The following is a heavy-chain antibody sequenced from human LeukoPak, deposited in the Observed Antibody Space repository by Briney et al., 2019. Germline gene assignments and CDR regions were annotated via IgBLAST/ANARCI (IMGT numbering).Heavy chain of an antibody. CDR3: ARDEVGASFDY. V-gene: IGHV4-39*07. CDR2: IYYSGST. CDR1: GGSISSSSYY. J-gene: IGHJ4*02. D-gene: IGHD1-26*01. Sequence: PSETLSLTCTVSGGSISSSSYYWGWIRQPPGKGLEWIGSIYYSGSTYYNPSLKSRVTISVDTSKNQFSLKLSSVTAADTAVYYCARDEVGASFDYWGQGTLVTVSS.